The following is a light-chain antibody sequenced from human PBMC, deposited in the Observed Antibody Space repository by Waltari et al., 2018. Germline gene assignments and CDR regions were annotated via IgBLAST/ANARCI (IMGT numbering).Light chain of an antibody. CDR1: QTILYNSNNKNY. Sequence: DIVMTQSPDSLAVSLGERATINCKSSQTILYNSNNKNYLAWYQPKPGQPPKLIIYLASTRESGVPDRFRGSGYGTDFTLTVSSLQAEDVSVYYCQQYYSTPYTFGQGTKLEI. J-gene: IGKJ2*01. CDR3: QQYYSTPYT. CDR2: LAS. V-gene: IGKV4-1*01.